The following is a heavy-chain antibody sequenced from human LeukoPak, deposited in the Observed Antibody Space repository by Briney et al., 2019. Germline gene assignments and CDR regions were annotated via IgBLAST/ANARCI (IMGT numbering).Heavy chain of an antibody. Sequence: GGSLRLSCAASGFTFSSYWMHSVRQAPGKGLVWVSRINSDGSSTSYADSVKGRFTISRDNAKNSLYLQMNSLRDEDTAVYYCARDLVSVMVIASWGQGTLVTVSS. V-gene: IGHV3-74*01. CDR3: ARDLVSVMVIAS. J-gene: IGHJ4*02. CDR2: INSDGSST. D-gene: IGHD2-21*01. CDR1: GFTFSSYW.